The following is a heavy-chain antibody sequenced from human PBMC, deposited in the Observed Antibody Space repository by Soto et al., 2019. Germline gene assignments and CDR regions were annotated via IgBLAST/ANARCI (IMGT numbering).Heavy chain of an antibody. CDR2: IYYSGRT. V-gene: IGHV4-31*03. CDR1: GGSISSGGYY. D-gene: IGHD5-12*01. J-gene: IGHJ4*02. CDR3: ARVMATTASFDY. Sequence: SETLSLTCTVSGGSISSGGYYWSWIRQHPGKGLEWIGYIYYSGRTYYSPSLKSRVTISVDTSKNQFSLKLSSVTAADTAVYYCARVMATTASFDYWGQGTLVTVSS.